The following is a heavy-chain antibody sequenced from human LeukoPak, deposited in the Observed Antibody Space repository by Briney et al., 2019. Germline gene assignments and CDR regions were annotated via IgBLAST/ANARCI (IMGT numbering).Heavy chain of an antibody. J-gene: IGHJ4*02. CDR1: AFTFGGFG. V-gene: IGHV3-23*01. D-gene: IGHD4-11*01. Sequence: PGGSLRLSCAASAFTFGGFGMSWVRQAPGKGLEWVSAISDTGGSTFYADSVKGRFTISRDNSKNTLYLQMNSLRAEDTAIYYCAKGRIQSYMAPEYWGQGTLVTVSS. CDR2: ISDTGGST. CDR3: AKGRIQSYMAPEY.